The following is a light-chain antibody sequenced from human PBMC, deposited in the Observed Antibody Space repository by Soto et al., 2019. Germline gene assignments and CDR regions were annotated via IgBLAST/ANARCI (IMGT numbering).Light chain of an antibody. CDR1: SSDVGGSNY. Sequence: QSALTQPASVSGSPGQSIAISCTGSSSDVGGSNYVSWYQQHPGKAPKLMIYDVISRPSGVPDRFSGSKSGNTASLTISGLQAEDEADYYCSSYTSSSTLVFGTGTKLTVL. V-gene: IGLV2-14*03. CDR2: DVI. J-gene: IGLJ1*01. CDR3: SSYTSSSTLV.